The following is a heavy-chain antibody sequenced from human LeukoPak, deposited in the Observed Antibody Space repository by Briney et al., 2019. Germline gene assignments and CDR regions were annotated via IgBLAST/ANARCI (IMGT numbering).Heavy chain of an antibody. Sequence: PGGSLRLSCAASGFTFSSYSMNWVRQAPGKGLEWVSSISSSSSCIYYADSVKGRFTISRDNAKNSLYLQMNSLRAEDTAVYYCARGDYYDSSGPSDYWGQGTLVTVSS. D-gene: IGHD3-22*01. CDR2: ISSSSSCI. CDR1: GFTFSSYS. CDR3: ARGDYYDSSGPSDY. V-gene: IGHV3-21*01. J-gene: IGHJ4*02.